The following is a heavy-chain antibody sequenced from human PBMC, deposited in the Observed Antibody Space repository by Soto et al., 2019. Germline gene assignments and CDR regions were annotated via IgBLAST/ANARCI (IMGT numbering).Heavy chain of an antibody. V-gene: IGHV3-48*03. D-gene: IGHD3-16*01. Sequence: VGSLRLSCAASGFTFSSYAMSWVRQAPGKGLEWVSYISSSGSTIYYADSVKGRFTISRDNAKNSLYLQMNSLRAEDTAVYYCARDSLGLIYGMDVWGQGTTVTVSS. CDR3: ARDSLGLIYGMDV. CDR2: ISSSGSTI. J-gene: IGHJ6*02. CDR1: GFTFSSYA.